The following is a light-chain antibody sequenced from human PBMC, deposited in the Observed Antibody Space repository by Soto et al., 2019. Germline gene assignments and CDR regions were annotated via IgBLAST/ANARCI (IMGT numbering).Light chain of an antibody. Sequence: EIVLTQSPGTLSLSPGERATLSCRASQSVSNNYLAWYQQKPGQAPRILIYGASNRATGIPDRFSGSGSGTEFTLTISRLQSEDFAVYYCQQYNNWPWTFGQGTKVDIK. CDR1: QSVSNN. CDR3: QQYNNWPWT. J-gene: IGKJ1*01. CDR2: GAS. V-gene: IGKV3D-15*01.